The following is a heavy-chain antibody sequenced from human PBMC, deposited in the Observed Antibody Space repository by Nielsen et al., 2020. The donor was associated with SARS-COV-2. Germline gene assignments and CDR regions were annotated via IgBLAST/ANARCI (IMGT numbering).Heavy chain of an antibody. D-gene: IGHD3/OR15-3a*01. CDR1: GFSFSSFA. Sequence: GGSLRLSCAASGFSFSSFAMHWVRQAPGKGLEWVAFISYDGSRQYYADSVKGRFTISKDYSKNTLYLDMSSLRPEDTALYYCARERTGYYHEYWGQGTLVTVS. V-gene: IGHV3-30*04. J-gene: IGHJ4*02. CDR3: ARERTGYYHEY. CDR2: ISYDGSRQ.